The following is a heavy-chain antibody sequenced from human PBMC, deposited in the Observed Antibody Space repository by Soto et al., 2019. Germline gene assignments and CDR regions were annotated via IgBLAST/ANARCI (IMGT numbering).Heavy chain of an antibody. Sequence: ASVKVSCKASGYTFTSYYRHWVRQAPGQGLEWMGIINPSGGSTSYAQKFQGRVTMTRDTSTSTVYMELSSLRSEDTAVYYCATLSAAGTRGFDYWGQGTLVTVSS. CDR2: INPSGGST. CDR1: GYTFTSYY. V-gene: IGHV1-46*01. CDR3: ATLSAAGTRGFDY. J-gene: IGHJ4*02. D-gene: IGHD6-13*01.